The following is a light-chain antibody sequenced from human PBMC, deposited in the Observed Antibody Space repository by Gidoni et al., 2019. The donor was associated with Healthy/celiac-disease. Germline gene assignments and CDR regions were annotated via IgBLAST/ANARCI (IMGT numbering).Light chain of an antibody. CDR3: QQYNNWPPRRS. J-gene: IGKJ2*03. Sequence: IVLPPSPATLSVSPGERATLSCRASQSVSSNLAWYQQKPGQAPRLLIYGASTRATGIPARFSGSGSGTEFTLTISSLQSEDFAVYYCQQYNNWPPRRSFGQGTKLEIK. V-gene: IGKV3-15*01. CDR1: QSVSSN. CDR2: GAS.